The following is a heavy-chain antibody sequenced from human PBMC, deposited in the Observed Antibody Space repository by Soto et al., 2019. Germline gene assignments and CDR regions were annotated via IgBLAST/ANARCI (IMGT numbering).Heavy chain of an antibody. V-gene: IGHV1-69*05. CDR1: GGTFSSYA. Sequence: QVQLVQSGAEVKKPGSSVKVSCKASGGTFSSYAISWVRQAPGQGLEWMGGIIPIFGTANYAQKFQGRVTISXVEXTXIAYRERSSLGSEATAVYYCARIGGGYNRDGVFFDYWGQGALVTVSS. CDR2: IIPIFGTA. D-gene: IGHD1-26*01. J-gene: IGHJ4*02. CDR3: ARIGGGYNRDGVFFDY.